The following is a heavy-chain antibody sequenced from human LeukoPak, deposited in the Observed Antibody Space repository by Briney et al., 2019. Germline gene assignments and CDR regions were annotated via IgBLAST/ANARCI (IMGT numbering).Heavy chain of an antibody. Sequence: SETLSLTCTVSGGSISSYYWSWIRQPAGKGLEWIGRIYTSGSTNYNPSLKSRVTMSVDTSKNQFSLKLNSVTAADAAMYYCERDYHVLTAYPPTQLFDPWGQGTLVTVSS. CDR3: ERDYHVLTAYPPTQLFDP. J-gene: IGHJ5*02. V-gene: IGHV4-4*07. D-gene: IGHD3-9*01. CDR1: GGSISSYY. CDR2: IYTSGST.